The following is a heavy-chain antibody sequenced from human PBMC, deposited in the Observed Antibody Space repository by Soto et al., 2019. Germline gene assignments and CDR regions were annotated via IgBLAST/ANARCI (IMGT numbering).Heavy chain of an antibody. CDR3: AIRYYDFWSGYSNYYYYYGMDV. CDR1: GGTFSSYA. CDR2: IIPIFGTA. D-gene: IGHD3-3*01. V-gene: IGHV1-69*13. J-gene: IGHJ6*02. Sequence: ASVKVSCKASGGTFSSYAISWVRQAPGQGLEWMGRIIPIFGTANYAQKFQGRVTITADESTSTAYMELSSLRSEDTAVYYCAIRYYDFWSGYSNYYYYYGMDVWGQGTTVTVSS.